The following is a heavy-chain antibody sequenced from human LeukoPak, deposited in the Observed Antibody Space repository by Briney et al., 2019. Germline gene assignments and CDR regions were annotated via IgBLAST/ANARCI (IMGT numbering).Heavy chain of an antibody. V-gene: IGHV3-30*18. CDR1: RFTFSSYG. Sequence: HPGRSLRLSCAASRFTFSSYGMHWVRQAPGKGLEWVAVISYDGSNKYYADSVKGRFTISRDNSKNTLYLQMNSLRAEDTAVYYCAKDGGPRIAAPPNDYWGQGTLVTVSS. J-gene: IGHJ4*02. CDR3: AKDGGPRIAAPPNDY. D-gene: IGHD6-6*01. CDR2: ISYDGSNK.